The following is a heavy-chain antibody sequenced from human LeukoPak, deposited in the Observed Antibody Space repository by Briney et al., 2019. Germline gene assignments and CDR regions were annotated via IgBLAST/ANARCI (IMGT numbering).Heavy chain of an antibody. CDR2: IIPIFGTA. V-gene: IGHV1-69*13. D-gene: IGHD4-17*01. CDR3: ARDSRGDYGDSGDY. J-gene: IGHJ4*02. CDR1: GYTFTSYA. Sequence: SVKVSCKASGYTFTSYAISWVRQAPGQGLEWMGGIIPIFGTANYAQKFQGRVTITADESTSTAYMELSSLRSEDTAVYYCARDSRGDYGDSGDYWGQGTLVTVSS.